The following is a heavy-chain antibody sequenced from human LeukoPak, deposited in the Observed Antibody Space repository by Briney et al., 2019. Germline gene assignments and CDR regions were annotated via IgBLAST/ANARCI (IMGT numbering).Heavy chain of an antibody. CDR1: GGSISSYY. CDR2: IYYSGST. Sequence: SETLSLTCTVSGGSISSYYWSWIRQPPGKGLEWIGYIYYSGSTNYNPSLKSRVTISVDTSKNQFSPKLSSVTAADTAVYYCARSGSSLYDYWGQGTLVTVSS. J-gene: IGHJ4*02. V-gene: IGHV4-59*01. D-gene: IGHD6-13*01. CDR3: ARSGSSLYDY.